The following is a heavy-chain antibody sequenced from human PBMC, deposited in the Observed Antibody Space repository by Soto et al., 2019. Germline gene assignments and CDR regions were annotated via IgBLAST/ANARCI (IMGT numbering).Heavy chain of an antibody. V-gene: IGHV1-8*01. D-gene: IGHD2-8*01. CDR3: ARGPHPYFNDY. CDR1: GYTFTSDN. Sequence: QVQLVQSGAEVKKPGASVKVSCKASGYTFTSDNINWVRQATGQGLEWMGWMNSNSGNTGYAQKFQGRVNMTRNTSTSTAYMELSSLRAEDTAVYYCARGPHPYFNDYWGQGTLVTVSS. J-gene: IGHJ4*02. CDR2: MNSNSGNT.